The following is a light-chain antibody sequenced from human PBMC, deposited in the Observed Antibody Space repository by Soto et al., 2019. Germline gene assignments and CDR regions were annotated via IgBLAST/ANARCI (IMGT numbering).Light chain of an antibody. J-gene: IGKJ5*01. CDR1: QSVSRK. CDR3: QQRFAWHKIT. CDR2: AAS. Sequence: EIVMTQSPGILPESPGARVTLSCRASQSVSRKLVWYQRKPGQSPRLVXSAASNRATGIPARFSGSGSWTDLTLTISSLDTEDFGVFYCQQRFAWHKITVGQGTRLEIK. V-gene: IGKV3D-11*02.